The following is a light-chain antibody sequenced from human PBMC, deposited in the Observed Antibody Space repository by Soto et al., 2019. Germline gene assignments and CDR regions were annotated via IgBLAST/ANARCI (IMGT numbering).Light chain of an antibody. CDR3: QQYHVYYMYT. Sequence: DIQMTQSPSTVSASVGDSVTITCRASQTVGTWLAWYQQKAGKAPKLLIFDASKLEGGVPSRFRGSGSETEFALTISSLQADDLAPYYCQQYHVYYMYTFGQGTKVDIK. J-gene: IGKJ2*01. CDR2: DAS. CDR1: QTVGTW. V-gene: IGKV1-5*01.